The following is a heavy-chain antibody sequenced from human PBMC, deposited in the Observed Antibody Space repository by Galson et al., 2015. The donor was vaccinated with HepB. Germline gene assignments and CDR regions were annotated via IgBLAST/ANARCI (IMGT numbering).Heavy chain of an antibody. CDR2: INPNSGGT. CDR3: ARDAMPQSTSNRGYFDL. V-gene: IGHV1-2*06. Sequence: SVKVSCKASGYTFTGYYMHWVRQAPGQGLEWMGRINPNSGGTNYAQKFQGRVTMTRDTSISTAYMELSRLRSDDTAVYYCARDAMPQSTSNRGYFDLWGRGTLVTVSS. CDR1: GYTFTGYY. D-gene: IGHD2-2*01. J-gene: IGHJ2*01.